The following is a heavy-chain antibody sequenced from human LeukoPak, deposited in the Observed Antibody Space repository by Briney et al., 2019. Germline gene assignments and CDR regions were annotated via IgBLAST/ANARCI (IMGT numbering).Heavy chain of an antibody. CDR2: IYPGDSDT. V-gene: IGHV5-51*01. CDR1: GYSFTSYW. D-gene: IGHD1-26*01. Sequence: GESLKISCKGSGYSFTSYWSGWVRQMPGKGLEWMGIIYPGDSDTRYSPSFQGQVTISADKSISTAYLQWSSLNASDTAMYYCASTTPYSGSYPRYGMDVWGQGTTVTVSS. J-gene: IGHJ6*02. CDR3: ASTTPYSGSYPRYGMDV.